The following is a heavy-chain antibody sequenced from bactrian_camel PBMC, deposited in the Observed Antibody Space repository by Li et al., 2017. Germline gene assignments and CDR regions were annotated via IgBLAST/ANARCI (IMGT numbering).Heavy chain of an antibody. CDR2: INSGGGST. V-gene: IGHV3S1*01. Sequence: VQLVESGGGLVQPGGSLTLSCAASGFTFSSYDMNWVRQAPGKGLEGVSTINSGGGSTFYADSVKDRFTISKDNFANTLYLQLNSLKPEDMARYYCAKGGPGEYADWGQGTQVTVS. J-gene: IGHJ4*01. CDR3: AKGGPGEYAD. CDR1: GFTFSSYD.